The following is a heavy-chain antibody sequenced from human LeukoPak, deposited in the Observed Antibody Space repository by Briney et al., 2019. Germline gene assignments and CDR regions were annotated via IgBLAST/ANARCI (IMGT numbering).Heavy chain of an antibody. CDR2: INPSAGST. V-gene: IGHV1-46*01. Sequence: ASVKVSCKTSGYTFTSCYMHWVRQAPGQGLEWMGMINPSAGSTRYAQKFQGRVTMTTDTSTSTVYMELSSLRSEDTAVYYCARVGWGGSAAPFDDWGQGTLVPVSS. D-gene: IGHD5-12*01. CDR1: GYTFTSCY. J-gene: IGHJ4*02. CDR3: ARVGWGGSAAPFDD.